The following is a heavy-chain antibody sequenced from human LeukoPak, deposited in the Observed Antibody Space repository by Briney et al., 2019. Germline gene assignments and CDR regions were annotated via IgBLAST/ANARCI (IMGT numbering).Heavy chain of an antibody. Sequence: PSQTLSLTCTVSGGSISSGGHYWSWIRQPPGKGLEWIGYIYHSGSTYYNPSLKSRVTISVDRSKNQFSLKLSSVTAADTAVYYCARLPGIAAAGSIPRVFDYWGQGTLVTVSS. CDR2: IYHSGST. V-gene: IGHV4-30-2*01. J-gene: IGHJ4*02. CDR1: GGSISSGGHY. D-gene: IGHD6-13*01. CDR3: ARLPGIAAAGSIPRVFDY.